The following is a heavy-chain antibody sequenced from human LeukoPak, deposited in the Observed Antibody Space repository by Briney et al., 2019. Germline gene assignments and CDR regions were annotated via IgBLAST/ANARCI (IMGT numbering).Heavy chain of an antibody. D-gene: IGHD5-18*01. V-gene: IGHV4-34*01. J-gene: IGHJ5*02. CDR1: GGSFSGYY. CDR3: ARRWSYGYSYGTNWFDP. CDR2: INHSGST. Sequence: PSETLSLTCAVYGGSFSGYYWSWIRQPPGKGLEWIGEINHSGSTNYNPSLKSRVTISVDTSKNQFSLKLSSVTAADTAVYYCARRWSYGYSYGTNWFDPWGQGTLVTVSS.